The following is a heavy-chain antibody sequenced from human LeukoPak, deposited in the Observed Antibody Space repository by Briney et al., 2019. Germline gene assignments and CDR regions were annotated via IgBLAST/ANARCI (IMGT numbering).Heavy chain of an antibody. Sequence: GGSLRLSCAASGFTLSSYNMNWVRQAPGKGLEWVSHISGSSNTIYHADSVKGRFTISRDNAKNSLYLHMNGLRAEDTAVYFCARDGRGELDYWGQGTLVTVSS. CDR1: GFTLSSYN. CDR3: ARDGRGELDY. V-gene: IGHV3-48*01. J-gene: IGHJ4*02. CDR2: ISGSSNTI. D-gene: IGHD3-10*01.